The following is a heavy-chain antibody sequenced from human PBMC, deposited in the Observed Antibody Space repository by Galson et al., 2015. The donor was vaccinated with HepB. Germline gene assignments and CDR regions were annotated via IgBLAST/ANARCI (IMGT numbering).Heavy chain of an antibody. CDR3: AKDHHVGYYCDSSGIPTPGFDY. Sequence: SLRLSCAASGFTFDDYTMHWVRHAPGKGLEWVSLISWDGGSTYYADSVKGRFTISRDNSKNSLYLQMNSLRTEDTALYYCAKDHHVGYYCDSSGIPTPGFDYWGQGTLVTVSS. V-gene: IGHV3-43*01. CDR2: ISWDGGST. D-gene: IGHD3-22*01. CDR1: GFTFDDYT. J-gene: IGHJ4*02.